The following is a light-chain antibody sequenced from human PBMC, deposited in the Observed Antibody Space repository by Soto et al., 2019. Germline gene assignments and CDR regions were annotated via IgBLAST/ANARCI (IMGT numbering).Light chain of an antibody. CDR3: QQSFSTPYT. CDR1: QGISSD. J-gene: IGKJ2*01. Sequence: AIRMTQSPSSLSASTGDRVTITCRASQGISSDLAWYQQKPGKAPKLLIYAASTLQSGVPSRFSGIGSGTDFTLTISRLQSEDFATYYCQQSFSTPYTFGQGTKLEIK. CDR2: AAS. V-gene: IGKV1-8*01.